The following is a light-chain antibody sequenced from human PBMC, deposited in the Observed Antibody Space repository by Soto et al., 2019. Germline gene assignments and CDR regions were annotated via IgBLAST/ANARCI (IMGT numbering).Light chain of an antibody. Sequence: DIQMTQSPSILSASVGDRVTITCRASQSISSWLAWYQQKPGKAPKLLIYDASSLESGVPSRFSGSGSGTEFTLTISSLQPDDFATFYCQQYNTYRMGITFGQGTRLEIK. CDR1: QSISSW. CDR2: DAS. J-gene: IGKJ5*01. V-gene: IGKV1-5*01. CDR3: QQYNTYRMGIT.